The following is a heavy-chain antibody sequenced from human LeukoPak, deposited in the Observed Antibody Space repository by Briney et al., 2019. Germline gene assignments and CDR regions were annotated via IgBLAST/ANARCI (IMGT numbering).Heavy chain of an antibody. CDR2: ISGSGGST. CDR3: AKDLKRGYYDSGGCPDY. J-gene: IGHJ4*02. V-gene: IGHV3-23*01. CDR1: GFTFSSYA. Sequence: GGSLRLSCAASGFTFSSYAMSWVRQAPGKGLEWVSVISGSGGSTYYADSVKGRFTISRDNSKNTLYLQMNSLRAEDTAVYYCAKDLKRGYYDSGGCPDYWGQGTLVTVSS. D-gene: IGHD3-22*01.